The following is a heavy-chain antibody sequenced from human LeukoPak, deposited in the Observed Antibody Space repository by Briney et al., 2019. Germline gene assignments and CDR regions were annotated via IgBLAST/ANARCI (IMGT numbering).Heavy chain of an antibody. CDR3: ARCYYYDSSAAWRAFHF. J-gene: IGHJ3*01. CDR1: GFTFDDYG. CDR2: INWSGDRR. V-gene: IGHV3-20*04. Sequence: GESLRLSCAASGFTFDDYGMSWVRQVPAKGMERVSGINWSGDRRGYADSVKGRFTISRDNAKNSLYLQMNSLSAEDTALYYGARCYYYDSSAAWRAFHFWGQGTMVTVSS. D-gene: IGHD3-22*01.